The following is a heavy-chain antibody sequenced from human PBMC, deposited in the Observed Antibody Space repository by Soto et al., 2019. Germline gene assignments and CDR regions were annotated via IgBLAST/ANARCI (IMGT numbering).Heavy chain of an antibody. Sequence: SETLSPTCALYCGSLSGYYWTWIRQPPGKGLEWIREITHSGSTNYNPSLKSRVTISVDTSKNQFSLNLNSVTAADTAVYYCARSSVRGWSYWGQGTLVPVSS. V-gene: IGHV4-34*01. CDR2: ITHSGST. CDR3: ARSSVRGWSY. J-gene: IGHJ4*02. CDR1: CGSLSGYY. D-gene: IGHD3-10*02.